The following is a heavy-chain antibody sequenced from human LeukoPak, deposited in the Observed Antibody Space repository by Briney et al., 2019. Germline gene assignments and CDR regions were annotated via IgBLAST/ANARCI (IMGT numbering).Heavy chain of an antibody. V-gene: IGHV4-4*07. Sequence: PSETLSLNFTFSGGSFSPGYWGWIREPARQGLEWVWRIYTSGSSNYNPSLKSRATMSVDTSKNQISLKLTSVTAADTAVYYCARDRFSGSFSGFDYWGQGALVTVSS. CDR1: GGSFSPGY. CDR2: IYTSGSS. CDR3: ARDRFSGSFSGFDY. J-gene: IGHJ4*02. D-gene: IGHD1-26*01.